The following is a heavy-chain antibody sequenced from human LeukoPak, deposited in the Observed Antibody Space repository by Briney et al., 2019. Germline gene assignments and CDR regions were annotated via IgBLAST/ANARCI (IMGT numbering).Heavy chain of an antibody. J-gene: IGHJ4*02. V-gene: IGHV3-30*04. CDR3: ARDVRQGYSYGFHY. D-gene: IGHD5-18*01. CDR1: GFTFSSYV. Sequence: PGGSLRLSCAASGFTFSSYVMHWVRQAPGKGLEWVALISYDDGSNKYYADSVKGRFTISRDNSKNTLYLQMNSLRTEDTVVYYCARDVRQGYSYGFHYWGQGTLVTVSS. CDR2: ISYDDGSNK.